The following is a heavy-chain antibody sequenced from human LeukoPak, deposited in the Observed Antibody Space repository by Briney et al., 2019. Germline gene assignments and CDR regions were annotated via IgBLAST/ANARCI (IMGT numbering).Heavy chain of an antibody. D-gene: IGHD3-22*01. Sequence: SETLSLTCTVSGGSISSGDYYWSWIRQPPGKGLEWVGYIHYSRNTYYNPSLKSRIAISLDTSENQFSLKLSSVTAADTAVYYCARERWKYDSSGYYYYFDYWGQGTLVSVSS. CDR2: IHYSRNT. V-gene: IGHV4-30-4*01. J-gene: IGHJ4*02. CDR1: GGSISSGDYY. CDR3: ARERWKYDSSGYYYYFDY.